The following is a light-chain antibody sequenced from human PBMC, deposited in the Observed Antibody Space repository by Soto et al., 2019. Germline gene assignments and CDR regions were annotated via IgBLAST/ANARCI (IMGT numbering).Light chain of an antibody. CDR3: SSYTSSSTWV. J-gene: IGLJ3*02. V-gene: IGLV2-14*01. CDR2: EVI. Sequence: QSALTQPASVSGSPGQSITISCTGTSSDVGGYNYVSWYQQHPGEAPKLMIYEVINRPSGVSNRFSASKSGNTASLTISGLQVEDEADYYCSSYTSSSTWVFGGGTKVTVL. CDR1: SSDVGGYNY.